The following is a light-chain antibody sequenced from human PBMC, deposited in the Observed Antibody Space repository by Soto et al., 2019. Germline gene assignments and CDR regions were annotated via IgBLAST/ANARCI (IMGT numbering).Light chain of an antibody. J-gene: IGKJ1*01. CDR3: QQYGSSPWT. Sequence: EIVLTQSPGTLSLSPGEGATLSCRASQSVSSTYLAWYQQKPGQAPRLLIYGASSRATGIPGRFSGSGSGTDFTLTISRLEPEDFAVYYCQQYGSSPWTFGQGTNVEIK. CDR2: GAS. V-gene: IGKV3-20*01. CDR1: QSVSSTY.